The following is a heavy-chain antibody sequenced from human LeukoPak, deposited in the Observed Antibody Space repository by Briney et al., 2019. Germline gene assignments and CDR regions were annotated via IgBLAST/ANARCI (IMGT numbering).Heavy chain of an antibody. Sequence: GGSLRLSCAASGFTFSSYSMNWVRQAPGKGLEWVSSISSSSSYIYYADSVEGRFTISRDNAKNSLYLQMNSLRAEDTAVYYCARDSSAPSEFDYWGQGTLVTVSS. V-gene: IGHV3-21*01. J-gene: IGHJ4*02. CDR1: GFTFSSYS. CDR2: ISSSSSYI. CDR3: ARDSSAPSEFDY. D-gene: IGHD6-19*01.